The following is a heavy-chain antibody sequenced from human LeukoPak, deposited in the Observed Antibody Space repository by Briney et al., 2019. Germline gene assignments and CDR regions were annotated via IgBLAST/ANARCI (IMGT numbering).Heavy chain of an antibody. V-gene: IGHV4-59*08. CDR1: GGSIRSYY. J-gene: IGHJ4*02. D-gene: IGHD5-24*01. CDR2: IYYSGST. Sequence: SETLSLTCTVSGGSIRSYYWSWIRQPPGKGLEWIGYIYYSGSTNYNPSLKSRVTISVDTSKNQFSLKLSSVTAADTAVYYCARGPPHGYRWEFDYWGQGTLVTVSS. CDR3: ARGPPHGYRWEFDY.